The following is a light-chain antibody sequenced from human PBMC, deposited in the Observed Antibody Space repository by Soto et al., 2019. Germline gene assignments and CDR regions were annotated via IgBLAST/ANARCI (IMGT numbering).Light chain of an antibody. CDR2: DAS. CDR1: QGISSA. V-gene: IGKV1-13*02. Sequence: AIQLTQSPSSLSASVGDRVTITCRASQGISSALAWYQQKPGKAPKLLIYDASSLESGVPSRFSGSGSGTDFSITISRLQPADFATYYCQQFNSYPLTFGGGTKVEIK. CDR3: QQFNSYPLT. J-gene: IGKJ4*01.